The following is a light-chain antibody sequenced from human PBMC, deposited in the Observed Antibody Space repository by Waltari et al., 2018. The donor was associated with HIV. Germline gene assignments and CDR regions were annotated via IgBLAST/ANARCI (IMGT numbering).Light chain of an antibody. V-gene: IGKV1-5*03. CDR2: KAS. CDR3: SQYKDFPLS. J-gene: IGKJ4*01. Sequence: DISMNQSSSTLSASVGDRVTIACRASQTSSRLVAWSQQEPGRAPKLLIDKASSVESGVPSRFSGSGSGTDFSLTISTLLPEDFATYGCSQYKDFPLSFGGGTKVEIK. CDR1: QTSSRL.